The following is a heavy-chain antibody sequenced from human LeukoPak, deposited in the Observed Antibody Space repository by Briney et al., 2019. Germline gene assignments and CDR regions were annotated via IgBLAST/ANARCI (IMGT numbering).Heavy chain of an antibody. V-gene: IGHV4-34*01. J-gene: IGHJ4*02. Sequence: PSETLSLTCAVYGGSFSGYYWSWIRQPPGKGLEWIGEINHSGSTNYNPSLKSRVTISVDTSKNQFSLKLSSVTAADTAVYYCARIKLQSRYYYGSGSYYFDYWGQGTLVTVSS. CDR3: ARIKLQSRYYYGSGSYYFDY. CDR1: GGSFSGYY. D-gene: IGHD3-10*01. CDR2: INHSGST.